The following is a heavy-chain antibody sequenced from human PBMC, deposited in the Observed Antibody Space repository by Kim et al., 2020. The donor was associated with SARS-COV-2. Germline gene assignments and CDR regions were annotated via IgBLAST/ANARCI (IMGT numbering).Heavy chain of an antibody. Sequence: SETLSLTCTVSGGSVSSGSYYWSWIRQPPWKGLEWIGYIYYSGSTNYNPSLKSRVTISVDTSKNQFSLNLSSVTAADTAVYYCARDGAAAGYGMDVWGQGTTVTVSS. J-gene: IGHJ6*02. CDR2: IYYSGST. CDR3: ARDGAAAGYGMDV. CDR1: GGSVSSGSYY. V-gene: IGHV4-61*01. D-gene: IGHD6-13*01.